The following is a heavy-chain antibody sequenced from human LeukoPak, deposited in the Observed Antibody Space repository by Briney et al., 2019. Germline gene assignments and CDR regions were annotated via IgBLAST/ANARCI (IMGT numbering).Heavy chain of an antibody. CDR3: ARNTYYYDSSGYYPAPY. V-gene: IGHV4-59*01. D-gene: IGHD3-22*01. Sequence: SETLSLTCTVSGGSISSYYWSWIRQPPGKGLEWIGYIYYSGSTNYNPSLKSRVTISVDTSKNQFSLKLSSVTAADTAVYYCARNTYYYDSSGYYPAPYWGQGTLVTVSS. J-gene: IGHJ4*02. CDR1: GGSISSYY. CDR2: IYYSGST.